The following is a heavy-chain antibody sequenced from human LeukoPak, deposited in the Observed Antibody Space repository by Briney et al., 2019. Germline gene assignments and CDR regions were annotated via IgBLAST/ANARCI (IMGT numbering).Heavy chain of an antibody. V-gene: IGHV1-18*04. CDR3: ARVRDTAMPSDY. D-gene: IGHD5-18*01. CDR1: GYTFTSYG. CDR2: ISAYNGNT. J-gene: IGHJ4*02. Sequence: ASVKGSCKASGYTFTSYGISWVRQAPGQGLEWMGWISAYNGNTNYAQKLQGRVTTTTDTSTSTAYMELRSLRSDDTAVYYCARVRDTAMPSDYWGQGTLVTVSS.